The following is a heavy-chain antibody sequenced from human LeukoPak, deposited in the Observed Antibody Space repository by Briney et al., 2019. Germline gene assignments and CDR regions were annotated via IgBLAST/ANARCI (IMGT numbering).Heavy chain of an antibody. CDR1: GFTFRSYG. CDR2: IWYDGSNK. Sequence: GGSLRLSCAASGFTFRSYGMHRVRQAPGKGLQWVAVIWYDGSNKYYADSVKGRFTISRDNSKNSLSLQMNSLRAEDMAVYYCARELPPLEKYYFDYWGQGTLVTVSS. V-gene: IGHV3-33*01. J-gene: IGHJ4*02. CDR3: ARELPPLEKYYFDY. D-gene: IGHD3-3*01.